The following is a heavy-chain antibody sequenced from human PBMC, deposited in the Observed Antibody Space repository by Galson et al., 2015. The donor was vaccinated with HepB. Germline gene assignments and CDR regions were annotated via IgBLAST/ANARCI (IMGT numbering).Heavy chain of an antibody. J-gene: IGHJ4*02. CDR3: ASSAGFCSGITCYEAH. D-gene: IGHD2-2*01. Sequence: KVSCKASGGTFISWVRQAPGQGLEWMGRIIPLLNKADYTQKFQGRLTITADRSTSTAYMELGSLTSDDSGIYYCASSAGFCSGITCYEAHWGQGTLVTASS. CDR1: GGTF. V-gene: IGHV1-69*02. CDR2: IIPLLNKA.